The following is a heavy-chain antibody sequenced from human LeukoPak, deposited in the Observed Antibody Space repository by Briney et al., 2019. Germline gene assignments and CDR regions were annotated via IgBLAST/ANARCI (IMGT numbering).Heavy chain of an antibody. J-gene: IGHJ6*03. D-gene: IGHD4-11*01. Sequence: PSETLSLTCTVSGGSISSGSYYWSWIRQPAGKGLEWIGYIYYSGSTNYNPSLKSRVTISVDTSKNQFSLKLSSVTAADTAVYYCARLQYRYYYMDVWGKGTTVTVSS. CDR3: ARLQYRYYYMDV. CDR2: IYYSGST. CDR1: GGSISSGSYY. V-gene: IGHV4-61*10.